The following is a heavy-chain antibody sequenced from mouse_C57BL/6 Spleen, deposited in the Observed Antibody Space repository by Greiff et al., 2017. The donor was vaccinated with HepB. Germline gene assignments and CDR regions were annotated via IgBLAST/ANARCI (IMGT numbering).Heavy chain of an antibody. CDR1: GYTFTSYW. CDR3: AIGYDGLLGFAY. J-gene: IGHJ3*01. D-gene: IGHD2-3*01. V-gene: IGHV1-74*01. Sequence: QVQLKQPGAELVKPGASVKVSCKASGYTFTSYWMHWVKQRPGQGLEWIGRIHPSDSDTNYNQKFKGKATLTVDKSSSTAYMQLSSLTSEDSAVYYCAIGYDGLLGFAYWGQGTLVTVSA. CDR2: IHPSDSDT.